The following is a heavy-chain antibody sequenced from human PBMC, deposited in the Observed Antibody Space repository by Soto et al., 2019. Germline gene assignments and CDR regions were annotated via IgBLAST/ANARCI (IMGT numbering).Heavy chain of an antibody. D-gene: IGHD1-26*01. CDR1: EFADIANY. V-gene: IGHV3-66*01. CDR3: ATTGMGLTLYYYYHGMDV. CDR2: MFYGGST. J-gene: IGHJ6*02. Sequence: GGSLRLSCAASEFADIANYMTWVHQAPGKGLEWVSVMFYGGSTYYAASVKGRFTISRDDSKNTLYLQMNSLRAEDTAVYYCATTGMGLTLYYYYHGMDVWCQGTTVTVSS.